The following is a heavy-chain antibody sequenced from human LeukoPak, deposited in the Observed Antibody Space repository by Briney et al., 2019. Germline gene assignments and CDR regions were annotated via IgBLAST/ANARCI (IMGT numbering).Heavy chain of an antibody. V-gene: IGHV4-31*03. CDR3: ARSPIVPAAIDGMDV. CDR1: GGSISSGGYY. CDR2: IYYSGST. D-gene: IGHD2-2*01. Sequence: SETLSLTCTVSGGSISSGGYYWSWIRQHPGKGLEWIRYIYYSGSTYYNPSLKSRVTISVDTSKNQFSLKLSSVTAADTAVYYCARSPIVPAAIDGMDVWGKGTTVTVSS. J-gene: IGHJ6*04.